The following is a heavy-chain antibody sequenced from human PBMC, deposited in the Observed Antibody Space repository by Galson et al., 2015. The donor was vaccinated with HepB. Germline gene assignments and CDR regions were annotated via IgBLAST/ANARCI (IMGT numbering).Heavy chain of an antibody. CDR1: GYTFTSYY. CDR3: AREMGGLYYYDSSGYPEGYYGMDV. D-gene: IGHD3-22*01. Sequence: SVKVSCKASGYTFTSYYMHWARQAPGQGLEWMGIINPSGGSTSYAQKLQGRVTMTRDTSTSTVYMELSSLRSEDTAVYYCAREMGGLYYYDSSGYPEGYYGMDVWGQGTTVTVSS. CDR2: INPSGGST. J-gene: IGHJ6*02. V-gene: IGHV1-46*04.